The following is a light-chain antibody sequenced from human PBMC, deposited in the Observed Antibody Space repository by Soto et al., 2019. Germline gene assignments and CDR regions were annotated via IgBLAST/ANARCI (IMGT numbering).Light chain of an antibody. Sequence: DIQMTQSPSSLSASVGDRVTINCRASQSITTFLNWYQQKPGQAPKVLIYAASSLQSGVPSRFSGRGSGTDFTLTISSLQPEDFATYYCQQSDSTPYTFCQGTTVETK. J-gene: IGKJ2*01. CDR1: QSITTF. CDR3: QQSDSTPYT. CDR2: AAS. V-gene: IGKV1-39*01.